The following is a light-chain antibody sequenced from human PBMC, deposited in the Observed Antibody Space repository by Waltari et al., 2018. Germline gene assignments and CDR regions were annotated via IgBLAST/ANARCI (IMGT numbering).Light chain of an antibody. CDR3: CSYAGSNIRV. Sequence: SALTQPRSVSESPGQSVTISCTGTSSDVGGYEFVSWYQQHPGKAPKLIIYGVSQWPSGVPDRFSASKSGNTASLTISGLQAEDEADYYCCSYAGSNIRVFGGGTKVTVL. J-gene: IGLJ3*02. V-gene: IGLV2-11*01. CDR1: SSDVGGYEF. CDR2: GVS.